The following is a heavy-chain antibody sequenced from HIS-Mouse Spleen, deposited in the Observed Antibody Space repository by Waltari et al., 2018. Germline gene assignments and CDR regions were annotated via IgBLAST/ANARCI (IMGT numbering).Heavy chain of an antibody. CDR1: GFTFRSSA. CDR2: ISYDGSNK. V-gene: IGHV3-30*04. D-gene: IGHD6-19*01. J-gene: IGHJ3*02. CDR3: ARGAVAGDAFDI. Sequence: QVQLVESGGGVVQPGRSLRLSCAASGFTFRSSAMHWVRQAPGKGLEWVAVISYDGSNKYYADSVKGRFTISRDNSKNTLYLQMNSLRAEDTAVYYCARGAVAGDAFDIWGQGTMVTVSS.